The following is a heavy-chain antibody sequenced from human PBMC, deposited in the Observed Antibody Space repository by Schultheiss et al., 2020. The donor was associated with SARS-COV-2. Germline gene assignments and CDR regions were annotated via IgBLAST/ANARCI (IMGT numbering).Heavy chain of an antibody. D-gene: IGHD3-3*01. CDR1: GYTFTSYD. V-gene: IGHV1-8*01. Sequence: ALVKVSCKASGYTFTSYDMNWVRQATGQGLERMGWMNPNSGNTGYAQKFQGRVTMTRNTSISTAYMELSSLRSEDTAVYYCARAVYYDFWSGDNWFDPWGQGTLIIVSS. J-gene: IGHJ5*02. CDR3: ARAVYYDFWSGDNWFDP. CDR2: MNPNSGNT.